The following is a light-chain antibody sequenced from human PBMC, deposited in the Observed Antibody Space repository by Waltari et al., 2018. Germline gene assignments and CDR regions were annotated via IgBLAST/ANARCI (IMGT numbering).Light chain of an antibody. V-gene: IGLV2-14*01. CDR2: EVN. CDR1: SSDVGGYNF. Sequence: QSALTQPASVSGSPGQSITISCTGTSSDVGGYNFVSWYQQHPGKVPKLIIYEVNNRPSGVSNRFSGPKSGNTASLTISGLQAEDEADYYCSSYTRHETGIFGGGTKLTVL. CDR3: SSYTRHETGI. J-gene: IGLJ2*01.